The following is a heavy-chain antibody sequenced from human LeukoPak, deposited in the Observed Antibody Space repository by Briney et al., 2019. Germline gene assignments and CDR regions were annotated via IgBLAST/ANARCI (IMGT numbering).Heavy chain of an antibody. V-gene: IGHV4-30-4*01. CDR2: IYYSGST. CDR3: ARLIAQDAFDI. D-gene: IGHD2/OR15-2a*01. Sequence: PSETLSLTCTVSGGSISSGDYYWSWIRQPPGKGLEWIGYIYYSGSTYYNPSLKSRVTISVDTSKNQFSLKLSSVTAADTAVYYCARLIAQDAFDIWGKGTTVTVSS. CDR1: GGSISSGDYY. J-gene: IGHJ6*04.